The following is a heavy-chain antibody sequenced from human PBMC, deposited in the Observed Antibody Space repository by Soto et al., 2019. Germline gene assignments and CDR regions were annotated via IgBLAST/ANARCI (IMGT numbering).Heavy chain of an antibody. CDR1: GGSISSSSYY. J-gene: IGHJ4*02. D-gene: IGHD6-13*01. Sequence: QLQLQESGPGLVKPSETLSLTCTVSGGSISSSSYYWGWIRQPPGKGLEWIGSIYYSGSTYYNPSLKSRVTISADKSKNQFSLKLSSVTAADTAVYYCARQGRYSSSFTDYWGQGTLVTVSS. CDR3: ARQGRYSSSFTDY. CDR2: IYYSGST. V-gene: IGHV4-39*01.